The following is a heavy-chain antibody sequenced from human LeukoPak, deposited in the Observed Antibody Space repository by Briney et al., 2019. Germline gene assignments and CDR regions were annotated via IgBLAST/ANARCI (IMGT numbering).Heavy chain of an antibody. D-gene: IGHD3-22*01. CDR3: ARSLYYDSSGPAHFDY. CDR2: ISYDGSNK. CDR1: GFTFSSYA. J-gene: IGHJ4*02. V-gene: IGHV3-30-3*01. Sequence: GSLKLSCSASGFTFSSYAMHWVRPAPGQGLELVAIISYDGSNKYYADSVKGRFTISRDNSQNTLYLQMNSLRAEDTAVYYCARSLYYDSSGPAHFDYWGQGTLVTVSS.